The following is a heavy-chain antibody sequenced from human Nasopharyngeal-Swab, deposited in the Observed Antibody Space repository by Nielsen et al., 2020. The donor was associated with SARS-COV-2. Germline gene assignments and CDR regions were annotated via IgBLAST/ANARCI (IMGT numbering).Heavy chain of an antibody. Sequence: GEALKISCAASGCTLSSYAMSWVREAPGKGLGWVSVIYSGGSSTYYADSVKGRFTISRDNSKNTLYLQMHSLRAEDTAVYYCAKVGYSSGWTGGYFDYWGQGTLVTVSS. D-gene: IGHD6-19*01. V-gene: IGHV3-23*03. CDR1: GCTLSSYA. CDR3: AKVGYSSGWTGGYFDY. J-gene: IGHJ4*02. CDR2: IYSGGSST.